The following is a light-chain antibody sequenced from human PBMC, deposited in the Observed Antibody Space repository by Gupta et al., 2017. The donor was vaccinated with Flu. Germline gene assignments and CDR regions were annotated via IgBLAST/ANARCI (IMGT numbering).Light chain of an antibody. CDR2: STN. CDR1: SGSVSTSYY. V-gene: IGLV8-61*01. Sequence: QPVVTQEPSFSVSPGGTVTLTCGLSSGSVSTSYYPSWYQQTPDQAPRTLIYSTNTRSSGVPDRFSGSILGNKAALTITGAQADDESDYYCVLYMGSGIWVFGGGTKLTVL. CDR3: VLYMGSGIWV. J-gene: IGLJ3*02.